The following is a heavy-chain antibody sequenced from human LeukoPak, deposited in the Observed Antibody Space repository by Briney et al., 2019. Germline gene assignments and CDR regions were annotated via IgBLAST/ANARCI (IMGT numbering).Heavy chain of an antibody. Sequence: PGGSLRLSCAASGFTFSSYSMNWVRQAPGKGLEWVSYISSSSSTTYYADSVKGRFTISRDISKNTLYLQMNSLRAEDTAVYYCAKGDAHFDYWGQGTLVTVSS. CDR2: ISSSSSTT. J-gene: IGHJ4*02. V-gene: IGHV3-48*01. CDR1: GFTFSSYS. D-gene: IGHD2-2*01. CDR3: AKGDAHFDY.